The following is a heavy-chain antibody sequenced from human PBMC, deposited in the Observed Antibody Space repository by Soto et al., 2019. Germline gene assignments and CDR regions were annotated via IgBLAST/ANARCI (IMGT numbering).Heavy chain of an antibody. Sequence: GESLKISCKGSGYSFTSYWIGWVRQMPGKGLEWMGIIYPGDSDTRYSPSFQGQVTISADKSISTAYLQWSSLKASDTAMYYCASGNGQLLTSSRTYDAFDIWGQGTMVTVSS. CDR2: IYPGDSDT. CDR3: ASGNGQLLTSSRTYDAFDI. V-gene: IGHV5-51*01. D-gene: IGHD2-2*01. CDR1: GYSFTSYW. J-gene: IGHJ3*02.